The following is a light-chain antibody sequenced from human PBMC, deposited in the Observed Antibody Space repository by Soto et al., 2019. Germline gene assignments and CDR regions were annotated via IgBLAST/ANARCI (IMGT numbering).Light chain of an antibody. V-gene: IGKV1-5*03. CDR1: QNIYNY. Sequence: DIQMTQSPSTLSASVGDRVTITCRASQNIYNYLAWYQQKPGKAPKPLIYKASTLESGVPSRFSGSGSGKEITLTISSLQPDDFATYYCHQYSVTSSFGPGTKVDVK. CDR2: KAS. J-gene: IGKJ3*01. CDR3: HQYSVTSS.